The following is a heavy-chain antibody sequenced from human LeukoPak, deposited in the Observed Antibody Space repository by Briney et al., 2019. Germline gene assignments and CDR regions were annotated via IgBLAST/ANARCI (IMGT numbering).Heavy chain of an antibody. CDR1: GFTFDDYG. J-gene: IGHJ3*01. V-gene: IGHV3-20*03. Sequence: GGSLRLSYEANGFTFDDYGMSWVRQAPGKGLEWVAGINWNGGRTDYAESLKGRFTISRDNAKSSLFLQMDSLRAEDTALYYCARDLHINVVTPGSTGLDSWGQGTMVTVSS. CDR3: ARDLHINVVTPGSTGLDS. CDR2: INWNGGRT. D-gene: IGHD4-23*01.